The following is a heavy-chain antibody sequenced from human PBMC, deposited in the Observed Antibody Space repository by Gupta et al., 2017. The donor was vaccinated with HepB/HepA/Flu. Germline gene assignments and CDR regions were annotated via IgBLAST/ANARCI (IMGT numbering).Heavy chain of an antibody. CDR1: GFTFSTYS. Sequence: EVQLVESGGGLVKAGGSLRLSCAASGFTFSTYSMNWVRQAPGKGLEWVSSISSSSSYIYYADSVKGRFTISRDNAKNSLYLQMNSLRAEDTAVYYCARDESRTAPMWGRYYGMDVWGQGTTVTVFS. CDR3: ARDESRTAPMWGRYYGMDV. D-gene: IGHD3-16*01. V-gene: IGHV3-21*01. J-gene: IGHJ6*02. CDR2: ISSSSSYI.